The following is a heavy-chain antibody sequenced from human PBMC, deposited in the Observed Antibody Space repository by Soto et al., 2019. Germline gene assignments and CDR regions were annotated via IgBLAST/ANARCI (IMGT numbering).Heavy chain of an antibody. V-gene: IGHV3-66*01. J-gene: IGHJ4*02. CDR3: ARDRSSSSWYAPFDY. CDR1: GFTVSSNY. D-gene: IGHD6-13*01. CDR2: IYSGGST. Sequence: GGSLRLSCAASGFTVSSNYMSWVRQAPGKGLEWVSVIYSGGSTYYADSVKGRFTISRDNSKNTLYLQMNSLRAEDTAVYYCARDRSSSSWYAPFDYWGQGTLVTVSS.